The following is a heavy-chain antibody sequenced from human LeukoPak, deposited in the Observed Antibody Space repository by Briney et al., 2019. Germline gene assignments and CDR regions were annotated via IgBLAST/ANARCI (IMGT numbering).Heavy chain of an antibody. CDR3: AKRRGGNSAEFDH. CDR1: GLXFSTYG. Sequence: GGSLRLSCAASGLXFSTYGMSWVRQAPGKGLEWVSAISGSGGYTYYADSVKGRLTISRHNSKNTLYLQMNSLRAEDTAVYYCAKRRGGNSAEFDHWGRGTLVTVSP. D-gene: IGHD4-23*01. J-gene: IGHJ4*02. V-gene: IGHV3-23*01. CDR2: ISGSGGYT.